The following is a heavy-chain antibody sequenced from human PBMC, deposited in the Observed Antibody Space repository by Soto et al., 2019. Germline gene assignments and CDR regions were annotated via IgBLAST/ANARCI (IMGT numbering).Heavy chain of an antibody. J-gene: IGHJ5*02. CDR3: ARVRVSAFYDNWFDP. CDR2: IDPGDSYV. Sequence: PGESLKISCQTSGYIFTTYWISWVRQIPGKGLEWVGRIDPGDSYVNYSPSFQGHVTISVDGSINTAYLQWNSLRASDTAIYYCARVRVSAFYDNWFDPWGQGXLVTVSS. CDR1: GYIFTTYW. D-gene: IGHD3-10*01. V-gene: IGHV5-10-1*01.